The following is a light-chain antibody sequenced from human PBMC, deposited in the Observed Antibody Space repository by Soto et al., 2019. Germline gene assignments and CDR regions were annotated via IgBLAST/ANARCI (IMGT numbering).Light chain of an antibody. J-gene: IGLJ3*02. Sequence: QSALTQPASVSGSPGQSISISCTGTNTDVGGHHYVSWYQQHPGKAPKLVIYEVSNRPSNVSARFSGSKRGNTASLTISGLQPDDDADYYCLVYGRGGNLMFGGGTKLTVL. CDR3: LVYGRGGNLM. CDR1: NTDVGGHHY. CDR2: EVS. V-gene: IGLV2-14*03.